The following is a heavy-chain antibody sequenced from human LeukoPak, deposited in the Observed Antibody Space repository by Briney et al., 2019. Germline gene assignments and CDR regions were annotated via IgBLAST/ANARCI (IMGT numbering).Heavy chain of an antibody. CDR3: AKSGSYGDYYYYYYYMDV. CDR1: GFTFSSYS. J-gene: IGHJ6*03. Sequence: PGGSLRLSCAASGFTFSSYSMNWVRQAPGKGLEWVSSISSSSSYIYYADSVKGRFTISRDNSKNTLYLQMNSLRAEDTAVYYCAKSGSYGDYYYYYYYMDVWGKGTTVTISS. D-gene: IGHD4-17*01. V-gene: IGHV3-21*01. CDR2: ISSSSSYI.